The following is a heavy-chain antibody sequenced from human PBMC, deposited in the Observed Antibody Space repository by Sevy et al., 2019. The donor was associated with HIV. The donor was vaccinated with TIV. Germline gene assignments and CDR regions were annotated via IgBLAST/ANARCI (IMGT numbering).Heavy chain of an antibody. CDR2: IRSKGNSYAT. D-gene: IGHD5-18*01. CDR1: GFTFIGSA. J-gene: IGHJ4*02. Sequence: GGSLRLSCAASGFTFIGSAMHWVRQASGKGLEWVGRIRSKGNSYATAYAASVKGRFTISRDDSKNTAYLQMNSLKTEDTAVYYCTSLSVDTAMWFDYWGQGTLVTVSS. V-gene: IGHV3-73*01. CDR3: TSLSVDTAMWFDY.